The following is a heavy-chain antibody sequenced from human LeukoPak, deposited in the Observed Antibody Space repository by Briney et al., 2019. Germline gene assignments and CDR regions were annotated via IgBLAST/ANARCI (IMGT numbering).Heavy chain of an antibody. CDR2: IYTSGST. J-gene: IGHJ4*02. Sequence: SETLSLTCTVSGGSISSYYWGWIRQPAGKGLEWIGRIYTSGSTNYNPSLKSRVTMSVDTSKNQFSLKLSSVTAADTAVYYCARDLHSSGWYYFDYWGQGTLVTVSS. D-gene: IGHD6-19*01. CDR3: ARDLHSSGWYYFDY. CDR1: GGSISSYY. V-gene: IGHV4-4*07.